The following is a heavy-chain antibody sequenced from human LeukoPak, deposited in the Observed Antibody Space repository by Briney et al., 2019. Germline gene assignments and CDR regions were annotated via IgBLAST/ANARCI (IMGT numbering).Heavy chain of an antibody. Sequence: GGSLRLSCAASGFTFSSYWMNWARQAPGKGLEWVASINHNGNVNYYVDSVKGRFTISRDNAKNTLYLQMNSLRVEDTAVYYCTREPVEMATLFSFDHWGQGTLVTVS. D-gene: IGHD5-24*01. CDR3: TREPVEMATLFSFDH. CDR1: GFTFSSYW. J-gene: IGHJ4*02. CDR2: INHNGNVN. V-gene: IGHV3-7*01.